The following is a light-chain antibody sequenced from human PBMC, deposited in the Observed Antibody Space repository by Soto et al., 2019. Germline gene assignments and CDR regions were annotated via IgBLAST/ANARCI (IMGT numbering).Light chain of an antibody. CDR2: GAS. Sequence: ESPGTLSVSVGETAPPSCRASQSVSYNLAWYQQKPGQAPRLLIYGASNRATGIPDRFSVSGSGTDSTLTISRLQPEDFAVDYCQRYGSPGTVGRGTEVDIK. J-gene: IGKJ4*02. CDR1: QSVSYN. CDR3: QRYGSPGT. V-gene: IGKV3-20*01.